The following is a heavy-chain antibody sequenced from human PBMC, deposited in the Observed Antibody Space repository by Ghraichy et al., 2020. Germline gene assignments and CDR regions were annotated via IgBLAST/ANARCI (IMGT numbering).Heavy chain of an antibody. J-gene: IGHJ4*02. D-gene: IGHD3-16*02. Sequence: GGSLSLSCAASGFTFSSYWMHWVRQAPGKGLVWVSRINSDGSSTSYADSVKGRFTISRDNAKNTLYLQMNSLRAEDTAVYYCARDRAFGGVIVIGYWGQGTLVTVSS. V-gene: IGHV3-74*01. CDR3: ARDRAFGGVIVIGY. CDR2: INSDGSST. CDR1: GFTFSSYW.